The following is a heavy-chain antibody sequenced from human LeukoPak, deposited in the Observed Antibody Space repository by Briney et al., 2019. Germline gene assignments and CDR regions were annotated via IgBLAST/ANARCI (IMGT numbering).Heavy chain of an antibody. CDR3: AKADYYGSGTSSPNDY. CDR2: MNPKSGFT. D-gene: IGHD3-10*01. V-gene: IGHV1-8*01. Sequence: ASVKVSCKASGYTFTSYDINWVRQATGQGLEWMGWMNPKSGFTGNAQRFQGRVTMTRNTAISTAYMELSSLRSEDTAIYYCAKADYYGSGTSSPNDYWGQGTLVTVSS. CDR1: GYTFTSYD. J-gene: IGHJ4*02.